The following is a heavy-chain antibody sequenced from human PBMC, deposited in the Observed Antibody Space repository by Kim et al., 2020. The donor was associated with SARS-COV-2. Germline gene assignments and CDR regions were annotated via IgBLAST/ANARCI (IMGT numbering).Heavy chain of an antibody. CDR3: ARVAEPRGVDYVWGSYRLRDPGVFDY. V-gene: IGHV4-61*02. J-gene: IGHJ4*02. CDR2: IYTSGST. D-gene: IGHD3-16*02. CDR1: GGSISSGSYY. Sequence: SETLSLTCTVSGGSISSGSYYWSWIRQPAGKGLEWIGRIYTSGSTNYNPSLKSRVTISVDTSKNQFSLKLSSVTAADTAVYYCARVAEPRGVDYVWGSYRLRDPGVFDYWGQGTLVTVSS.